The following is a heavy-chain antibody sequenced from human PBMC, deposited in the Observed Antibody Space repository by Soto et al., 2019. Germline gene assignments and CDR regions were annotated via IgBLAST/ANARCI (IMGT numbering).Heavy chain of an antibody. CDR1: GFSLSTSGMC. D-gene: IGHD3-3*01. J-gene: IGHJ4*02. V-gene: IGHV2-70*01. Sequence: SGPTLVNPAQTLTLTCTFSGFSLSTSGMCVSWIRQPPGKALEWLALIDWDDDKYYSTSLKTRLTISKDTSKNQVVLTMTNMDPVDTATYYCARIKGDFWSGYPKTPFDYWGQGTLVTVSS. CDR2: IDWDDDK. CDR3: ARIKGDFWSGYPKTPFDY.